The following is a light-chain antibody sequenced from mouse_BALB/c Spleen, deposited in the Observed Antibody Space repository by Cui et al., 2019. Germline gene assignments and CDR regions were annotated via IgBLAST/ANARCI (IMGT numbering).Light chain of an antibody. CDR2: GTS. CDR1: SSISSSY. Sequence: EIVLTKSPALIAACPGEKVTITCSVSSSISSSYLHWYQQKSGISPKPWIYGTSNLASGVPARFSGSGSGTSYSLTISSMEAEDAATYYCQQWSSSPLTFGAGTKLELK. CDR3: QQWSSSPLT. V-gene: IGKV4-53*01. J-gene: IGKJ5*01.